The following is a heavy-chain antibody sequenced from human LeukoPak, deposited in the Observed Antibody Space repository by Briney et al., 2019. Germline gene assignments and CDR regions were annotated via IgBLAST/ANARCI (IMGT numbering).Heavy chain of an antibody. J-gene: IGHJ5*02. CDR1: GYTFTGYY. V-gene: IGHV1-2*02. CDR3: ARDNYCSGGSCDWFDP. CDR2: INPNSGGT. Sequence: ASVKVSCTASGYTFTGYYMHWVRQAPGQGLEWMGWINPNSGGTNYAQKFQGRVTMTRDTSISTAYMELSRLRSDDTAVYYCARDNYCSGGSCDWFDPWGQGTLVTVSS. D-gene: IGHD2-15*01.